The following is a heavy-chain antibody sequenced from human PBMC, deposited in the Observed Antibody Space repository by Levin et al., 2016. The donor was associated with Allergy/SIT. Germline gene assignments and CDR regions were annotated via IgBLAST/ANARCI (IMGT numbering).Heavy chain of an antibody. J-gene: IGHJ4*02. V-gene: IGHV3-23*01. Sequence: GESLKISCAASGFTFSSYAMSWVRQAPGKGLEWVSAISGSGGSTYYADSVKGRFTISRDNSKNTLYLQMNSLRAEDTAVYYCAKASGGEYFDYWGQGTLVTVSS. CDR1: GFTFSSYA. D-gene: IGHD3-10*01. CDR2: ISGSGGST. CDR3: AKASGGEYFDY.